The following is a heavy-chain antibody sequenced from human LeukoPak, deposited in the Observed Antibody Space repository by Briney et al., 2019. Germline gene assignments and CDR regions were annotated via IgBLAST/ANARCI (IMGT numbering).Heavy chain of an antibody. CDR2: INNSGGST. CDR3: AKDLNYGDLLDY. CDR1: GFTFSSYA. J-gene: IGHJ4*02. D-gene: IGHD4-17*01. Sequence: PGGSLRLSCAPSGFTFSSYAMRWVRQAPGKGLEWVSGINNSGGSTYYADSVKGRFTISRDNSKNTLYLQMNTLRAEDTALYYCAKDLNYGDLLDYWGQGTLVTVSS. V-gene: IGHV3-23*01.